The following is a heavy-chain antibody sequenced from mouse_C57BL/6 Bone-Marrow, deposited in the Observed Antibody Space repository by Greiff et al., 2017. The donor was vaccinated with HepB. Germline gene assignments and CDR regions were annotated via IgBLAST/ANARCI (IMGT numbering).Heavy chain of an antibody. V-gene: IGHV10-1*01. CDR1: GFSFNTYA. J-gene: IGHJ3*01. Sequence: EVQLVESGGGLVQPKGSLKLSCAASGFSFNTYAMNWVRQAPGKGLEWVARIRSKSNNYATYYADSVKDRFTISRDDSESMLYLQMNNLKTEDTAMYYCVLIYYDYDGFAYWGQGTLVTVSA. D-gene: IGHD2-4*01. CDR3: VLIYYDYDGFAY. CDR2: IRSKSNNYAT.